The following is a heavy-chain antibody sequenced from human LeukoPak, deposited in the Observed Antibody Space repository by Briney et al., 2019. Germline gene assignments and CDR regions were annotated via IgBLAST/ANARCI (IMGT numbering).Heavy chain of an antibody. Sequence: GGSLRLSCTASGFTFGDYAMSWFRQAPGKGLEWVGFIRSKAYGGTTEYAAPVKCRFTIPRDDSKSIAYLQMNSLKTEDTAVYYCTRDWYSSGWYFDYWGQGTLVTVSS. CDR2: IRSKAYGGTT. D-gene: IGHD6-19*01. CDR1: GFTFGDYA. J-gene: IGHJ4*02. CDR3: TRDWYSSGWYFDY. V-gene: IGHV3-49*03.